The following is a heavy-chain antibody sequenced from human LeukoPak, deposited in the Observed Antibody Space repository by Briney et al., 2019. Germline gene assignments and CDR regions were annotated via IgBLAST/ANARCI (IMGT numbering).Heavy chain of an antibody. Sequence: ASVKVSCKASGYTFTSYDINWVRQATGRGLEWMGWMNPNSGNTGYAQKFQGRVTMTRNTSISTAYMELSSLRSEDTAVYYCARGATSRTRRRYYDFWSGYWAYYYYYMDVWGKGTTVTVSS. V-gene: IGHV1-8*01. J-gene: IGHJ6*03. CDR2: MNPNSGNT. D-gene: IGHD3-3*01. CDR3: ARGATSRTRRRYYDFWSGYWAYYYYYMDV. CDR1: GYTFTSYD.